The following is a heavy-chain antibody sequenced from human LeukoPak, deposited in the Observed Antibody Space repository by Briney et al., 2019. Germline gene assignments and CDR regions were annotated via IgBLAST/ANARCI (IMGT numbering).Heavy chain of an antibody. Sequence: PSETLSLTCAVYGGSFSGYYWSWIRQPPGKGLEWIGEINHSGSTNYNPSLKSRVTISVDTSKNQFSLKLSSVTAADTAMYYCARRPGLTHGFDLWGQGTMVTVSS. J-gene: IGHJ3*01. CDR2: INHSGST. CDR1: GGSFSGYY. D-gene: IGHD6-19*01. CDR3: ARRPGLTHGFDL. V-gene: IGHV4-34*01.